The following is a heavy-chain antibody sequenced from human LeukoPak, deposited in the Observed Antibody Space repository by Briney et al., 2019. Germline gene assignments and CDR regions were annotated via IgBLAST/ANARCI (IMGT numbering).Heavy chain of an antibody. Sequence: GGSLRLSCAASGFTFSSYAMSWVRQAPGKGLEWVSYISSSGSTIYYADSVKGRFTISRDNAKNSLYLQMNSLRVEDTAVYYCARDLLAVTPKYYGMDVWGQGTTVTASS. CDR2: ISSSGSTI. CDR1: GFTFSSYA. V-gene: IGHV3-48*04. D-gene: IGHD2-21*02. CDR3: ARDLLAVTPKYYGMDV. J-gene: IGHJ6*02.